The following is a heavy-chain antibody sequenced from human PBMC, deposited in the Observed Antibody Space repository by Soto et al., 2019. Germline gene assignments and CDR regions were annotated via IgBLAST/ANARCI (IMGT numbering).Heavy chain of an antibody. Sequence: GASVKVSCKASGYIFINYGITWVRQAPGQGLGWMGWTSGYNGNTKYADKPQGRVTMTTDTSTTTAYMELRSLRSDDTAVYYCARDEVPAANWLDRWGQGTLVTVSS. V-gene: IGHV1-18*01. CDR2: TSGYNGNT. D-gene: IGHD2-2*01. CDR3: ARDEVPAANWLDR. J-gene: IGHJ5*02. CDR1: GYIFINYG.